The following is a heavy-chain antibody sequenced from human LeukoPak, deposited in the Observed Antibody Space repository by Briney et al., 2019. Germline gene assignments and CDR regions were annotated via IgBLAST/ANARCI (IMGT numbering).Heavy chain of an antibody. V-gene: IGHV4-39*01. CDR3: ARSPGGSSGWYRYDEGLYYMDV. J-gene: IGHJ6*03. CDR1: GGSISSSSYY. D-gene: IGHD6-19*01. CDR2: IYYSGST. Sequence: SETLSLTCTVSGGSISSSSYYWGWIRQPPGKGLEWIGSIYYSGSTYYNPSLKSRVTISVDTSKNQFSLKLSSVTAADTAVYYCARSPGGSSGWYRYDEGLYYMDVWGKGTTVTISS.